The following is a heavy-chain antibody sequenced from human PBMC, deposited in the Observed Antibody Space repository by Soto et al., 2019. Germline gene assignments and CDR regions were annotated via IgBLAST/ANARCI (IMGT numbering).Heavy chain of an antibody. J-gene: IGHJ4*02. D-gene: IGHD6-13*01. CDR1: GYTFTSYY. CDR2: INPSGGST. CDR3: ARVSSWSCFDS. Sequence: QVQLVQSGAEVKKPGASVKVSCKASGYTFTSYYMHWVRQAPGQGLEWMGIINPSGGSTTSAQKFQGRVTMTRDTSTSTVYMELSSLRSEDTAVYYCARVSSWSCFDSWGQGTLVTVSS. V-gene: IGHV1-46*01.